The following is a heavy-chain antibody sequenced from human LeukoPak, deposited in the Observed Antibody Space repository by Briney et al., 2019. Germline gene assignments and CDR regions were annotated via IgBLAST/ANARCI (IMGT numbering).Heavy chain of an antibody. CDR2: ISSSGSTI. V-gene: IGHV3-11*04. Sequence: GGSLRLSCAASGFTFSDYYMSWIRQAPGKGLEWVSYISSSGSTIYYADSVKGRFTISRDNAKNSLYLQMNSLRAEDTAVYYCARASRNCTNGVCGGSYFDYWGQGTLVTVSS. CDR1: GFTFSDYY. J-gene: IGHJ4*02. D-gene: IGHD2-8*01. CDR3: ARASRNCTNGVCGGSYFDY.